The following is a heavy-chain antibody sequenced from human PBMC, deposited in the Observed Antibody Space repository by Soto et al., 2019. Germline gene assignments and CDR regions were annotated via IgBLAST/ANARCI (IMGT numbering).Heavy chain of an antibody. CDR1: GGSISSYY. V-gene: IGHV4-59*01. CDR3: ARDGSGQWLDY. J-gene: IGHJ4*02. CDR2: IYYSGST. Sequence: PSETLSLTCTVSGGSISSYYWSWIRQPPGKGLEWIGYIYYSGSTNYNPSLKSRVTISVDTSKNQFSLKLSSVTAADTAVYYCARDGSGQWLDYWGQGTLVTVSS. D-gene: IGHD6-19*01.